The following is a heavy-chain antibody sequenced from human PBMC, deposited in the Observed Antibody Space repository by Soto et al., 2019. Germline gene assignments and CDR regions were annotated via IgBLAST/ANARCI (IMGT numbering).Heavy chain of an antibody. D-gene: IGHD6-13*01. Sequence: ASVKVSCKASGYTFTSYAMHWVRQAPGQRLEWMGWINAGNGNTRYSQKFQGRVTITRDTSASTAYMELSSLRSEDTAVYYCARDLGIAAAGTRWFDPWGQGTLVTVSS. CDR3: ARDLGIAAAGTRWFDP. V-gene: IGHV1-3*01. CDR1: GYTFTSYA. CDR2: INAGNGNT. J-gene: IGHJ5*02.